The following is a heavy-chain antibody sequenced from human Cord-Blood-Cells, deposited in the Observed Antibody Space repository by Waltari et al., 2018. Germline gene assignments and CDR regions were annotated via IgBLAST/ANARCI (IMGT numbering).Heavy chain of an antibody. Sequence: QVQLQQWGAGLLKPSETLSLTCAVYGGSFSGYYWSWIRQPPGTGLEWIGEINHSGSTNYNPSLKSRVTISVDTSKNQFSLKLSSVTAADTAVYYCARGLAAAPYLFDPWGQGTLVTVSS. V-gene: IGHV4-34*01. D-gene: IGHD6-25*01. CDR1: GGSFSGYY. CDR3: ARGLAAAPYLFDP. CDR2: INHSGST. J-gene: IGHJ5*02.